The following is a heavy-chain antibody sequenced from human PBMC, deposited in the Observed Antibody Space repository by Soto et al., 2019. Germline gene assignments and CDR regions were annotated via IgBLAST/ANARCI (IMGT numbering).Heavy chain of an antibody. CDR3: ARSRYSYGPYWYFDL. J-gene: IGHJ2*01. CDR1: GFTVSSNY. Sequence: GGSLRLSCAASGFTVSSNYMSWVRQAPGKGLEWVSVIYSGGSTYYADSVKGRFTISRDNSKNTLYLQMNSLRAEDTAVYYCARSRYSYGPYWYFDLWGRGTLVTVSS. V-gene: IGHV3-66*01. CDR2: IYSGGST. D-gene: IGHD5-18*01.